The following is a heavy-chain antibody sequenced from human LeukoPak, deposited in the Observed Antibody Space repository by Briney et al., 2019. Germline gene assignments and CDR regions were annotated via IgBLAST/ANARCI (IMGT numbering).Heavy chain of an antibody. CDR2: ISGSGGST. Sequence: PGGSLRLSCAASGFTFSSYSMNWVRQAPGKGLEWVSAISGSGGSTYYADSVKGRFTISRDNSKNTLYLQMNSLRAEDTAVYYCAKKNVGSVRVGARYNWFDPWGQGTLVTVSS. CDR3: AKKNVGSVRVGARYNWFDP. D-gene: IGHD1-26*01. CDR1: GFTFSSYS. V-gene: IGHV3-23*01. J-gene: IGHJ5*02.